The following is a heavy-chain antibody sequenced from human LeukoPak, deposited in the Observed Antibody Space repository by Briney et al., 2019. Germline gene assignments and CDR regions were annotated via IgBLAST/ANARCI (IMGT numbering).Heavy chain of an antibody. Sequence: PGGSLRLSCAASGFTFSSYAMSWVRQAPGKGLEWVPAISGSGGSTYYADSVKGRFTISRDNSKNTLYLQMNSLRAEDTAVYYCAGEWELPYYFDYWGQGTLVTVSS. CDR3: AGEWELPYYFDY. CDR2: ISGSGGST. D-gene: IGHD1-26*01. V-gene: IGHV3-23*01. J-gene: IGHJ4*02. CDR1: GFTFSSYA.